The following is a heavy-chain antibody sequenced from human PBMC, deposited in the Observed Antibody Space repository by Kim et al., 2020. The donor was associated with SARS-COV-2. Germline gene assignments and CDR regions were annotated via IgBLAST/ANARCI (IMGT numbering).Heavy chain of an antibody. Sequence: GGSLRLSCAASGFSFSNYAMFWVRHAPGKGLEWVALISYDGTNKDYADSVKGRFTISRDNSKSTLYLQMNSLRVADTAVYFCARKPTTSSWSYYFEYWG. D-gene: IGHD6-13*01. CDR1: GFSFSNYA. CDR2: ISYDGTNK. V-gene: IGHV3-30*04. J-gene: IGHJ4*01. CDR3: ARKPTTSSWSYYFEY.